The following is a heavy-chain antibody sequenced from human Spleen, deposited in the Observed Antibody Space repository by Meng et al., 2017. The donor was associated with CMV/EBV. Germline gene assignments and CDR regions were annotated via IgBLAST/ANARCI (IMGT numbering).Heavy chain of an antibody. D-gene: IGHD1-7*01. V-gene: IGHV3-30-3*01. J-gene: IGHJ4*02. CDR1: GFTFNNYT. CDR3: ARGSNWNYGSTFDY. Sequence: GESLKISCEASGFTFNNYTIHWVRQAPGKGLEWVAVKSYDGTDEDYADSVKGRFTISRDNSRSTLYLQMNSLRTEDTAMYYCARGSNWNYGSTFDYWGQGTLVTVSS. CDR2: KSYDGTDE.